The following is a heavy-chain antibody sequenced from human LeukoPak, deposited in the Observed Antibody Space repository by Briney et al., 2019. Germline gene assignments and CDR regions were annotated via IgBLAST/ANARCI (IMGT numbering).Heavy chain of an antibody. CDR2: ISGSGGST. CDR1: GFTFSSYA. CDR3: AKDRPPKTVYTYFSPRKTTVADIDY. Sequence: PGGSLRLSCAASGFTFSSYAMSWVRQAPGKGLEWVSAISGSGGSTYYADSVKGRFTISRDNSKNTLYLQMNSLRAEDTAVYYCAKDRPPKTVYTYFSPRKTTVADIDYWGQGTLVTVSS. V-gene: IGHV3-23*01. J-gene: IGHJ4*02. D-gene: IGHD4-11*01.